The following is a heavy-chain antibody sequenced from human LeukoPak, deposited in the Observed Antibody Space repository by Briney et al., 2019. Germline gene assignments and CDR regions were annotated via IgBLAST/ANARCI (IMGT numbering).Heavy chain of an antibody. Sequence: SETLSLTCTVSGGSISSYYWSWIRQPPGRGLEWIGYIYYSGSTNYNPPLKSRVTISVDTSKNQFSLKLSSVTAADTAVYYCARDSIVVVPAAIGAGRYYYMDVWGKGTTVTISS. CDR3: ARDSIVVVPAAIGAGRYYYMDV. J-gene: IGHJ6*03. D-gene: IGHD2-2*01. V-gene: IGHV4-59*01. CDR2: IYYSGST. CDR1: GGSISSYY.